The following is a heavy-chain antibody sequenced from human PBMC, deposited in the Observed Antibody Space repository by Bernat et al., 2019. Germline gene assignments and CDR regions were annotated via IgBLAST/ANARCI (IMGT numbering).Heavy chain of an antibody. Sequence: EVQLLESGGGLVQPGGSLRLSCAASGFTFSSYAMSWVRQAPGKGLGWVSAISGSGGSTYYAASVKSRFTISRDNSKTTLYLQMNSLRAEDTAVYYCAKEGFHRDFDYWGQGTLVTVSS. CDR3: AKEGFHRDFDY. CDR1: GFTFSSYA. CDR2: ISGSGGST. J-gene: IGHJ4*02. V-gene: IGHV3-23*01.